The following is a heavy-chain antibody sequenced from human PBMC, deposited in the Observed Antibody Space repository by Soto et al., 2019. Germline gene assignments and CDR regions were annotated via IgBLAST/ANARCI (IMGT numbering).Heavy chain of an antibody. CDR1: GCSISNYY. CDR3: ARHRYSYGVYYFDY. V-gene: IGHV4-59*08. D-gene: IGHD5-18*01. CDR2: IYYSGST. J-gene: IGHJ4*02. Sequence: SETLSLTCIVSGCSISNYYWSWIRQPPGKGLEWIGYIYYSGSTNYNPSLTSRVTISVDTSKNQCSLKLSSVTAADTAVYYCARHRYSYGVYYFDYWGQGTLVTVSS.